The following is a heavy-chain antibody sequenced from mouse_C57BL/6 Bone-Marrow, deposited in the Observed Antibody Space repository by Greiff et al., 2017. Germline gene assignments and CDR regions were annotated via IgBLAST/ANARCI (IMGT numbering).Heavy chain of an antibody. Sequence: QVQLQQSGAELVRPGTSVKMSCKASGYTFTNYWIGWAKQRPGHGLEWIGDIYPGGGSTNYNDKFKGKATLTADKSSSTSYMQRSSLTSEDSAVYYCSRGGKGYYAMDYWGQGTSVTVSS. CDR1: GYTFTNYW. CDR2: IYPGGGST. D-gene: IGHD1-1*02. CDR3: SRGGKGYYAMDY. V-gene: IGHV1-63*01. J-gene: IGHJ4*01.